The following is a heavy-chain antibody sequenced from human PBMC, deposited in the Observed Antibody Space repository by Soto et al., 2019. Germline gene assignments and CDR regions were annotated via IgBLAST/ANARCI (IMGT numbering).Heavy chain of an antibody. J-gene: IGHJ4*02. Sequence: SETLSLTCTVSGGSISSYYWSWIRQPAGKGLEWILSIYTSGSTNYNPSLKSRVTMSVDTSKNQFSLKLSSVTAADTAVYYCARDILAGAGYFYXWGQGTSFTVS. CDR3: ARDILAGAGYFYX. CDR1: GGSISSYY. V-gene: IGHV4-4*07. CDR2: IYTSGST. D-gene: IGHD6-19*01.